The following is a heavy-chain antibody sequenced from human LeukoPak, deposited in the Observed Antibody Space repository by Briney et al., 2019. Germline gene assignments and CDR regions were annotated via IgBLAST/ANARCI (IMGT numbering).Heavy chain of an antibody. CDR3: ASYYDPLVGDAFDI. Sequence: QSGGSLRLSCAASGLTFSSYEMNWVRQAPGKGLEWVSYISSSGSTIYYADSVKGRFTISRDNAKNSLYLQMNSLRAEDTAVYYCASYYDPLVGDAFDIWGQGAMVMVSS. V-gene: IGHV3-48*03. J-gene: IGHJ3*02. CDR2: ISSSGSTI. CDR1: GLTFSSYE. D-gene: IGHD3-22*01.